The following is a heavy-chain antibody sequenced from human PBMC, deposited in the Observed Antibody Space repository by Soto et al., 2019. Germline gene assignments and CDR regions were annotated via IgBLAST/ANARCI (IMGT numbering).Heavy chain of an antibody. J-gene: IGHJ5*02. D-gene: IGHD3-22*01. CDR1: GFTFSSYA. CDR2: ISYDGSNK. Sequence: GGSLRLSCAASGFTFSSYAMHWVRQAPGKGLEWVAVISYDGSNKYYADSVKGRFTISRDNSKNTLYLQMNSLRAEDTAVYYCARRQYYYDSSGPFDPWGQGTLVTVSS. CDR3: ARRQYYYDSSGPFDP. V-gene: IGHV3-30-3*01.